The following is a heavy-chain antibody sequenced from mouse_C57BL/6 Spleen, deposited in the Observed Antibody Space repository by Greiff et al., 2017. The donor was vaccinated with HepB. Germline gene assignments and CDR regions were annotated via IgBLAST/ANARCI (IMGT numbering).Heavy chain of an antibody. CDR3: ARKNYSNYYFDY. CDR1: GYTFTSYW. CDR2: IDPSDSYT. J-gene: IGHJ2*01. D-gene: IGHD2-5*01. Sequence: QVQLQQPGAELVKPGASVKLSCKASGYTFTSYWMQWVKQRPGQGLEWIGEIDPSDSYTNYNQKFKGKATLTVDTSSSTAYMQLSSLTSEDSAVCYCARKNYSNYYFDYWGQGTTLTVSS. V-gene: IGHV1-50*01.